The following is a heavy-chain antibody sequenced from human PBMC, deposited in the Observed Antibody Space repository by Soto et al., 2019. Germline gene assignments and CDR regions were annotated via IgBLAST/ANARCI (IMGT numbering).Heavy chain of an antibody. D-gene: IGHD6-6*01. CDR1: GFTVSSNY. J-gene: IGHJ4*02. V-gene: IGHV3-53*04. Sequence: GGSLRLSCAASGFTVSSNYMSWVRQAPGKGLEWVSVIYSGGSTYYADSVKGRFTISRHNSKNTLYLQMNSLRAEDTAVYYCARDEGAYSSSGLYGYWGQGTLVTVSS. CDR2: IYSGGST. CDR3: ARDEGAYSSSGLYGY.